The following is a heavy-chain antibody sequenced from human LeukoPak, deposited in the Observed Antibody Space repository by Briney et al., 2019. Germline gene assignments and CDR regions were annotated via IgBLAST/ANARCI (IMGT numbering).Heavy chain of an antibody. J-gene: IGHJ6*03. CDR2: IKQDGSQE. CDR3: ARVHVDIVVVPAARFTYYYYMDV. Sequence: GGSLRLSCAASAFTFSSYWMTWVRQPPGRGLEWVADIKQDGSQEYYVDSVKGRFTISRDNAKNSLYLQMNSLRAEDTAVYYCARVHVDIVVVPAARFTYYYYMDVWGKGTTVTISS. V-gene: IGHV3-7*01. CDR1: AFTFSSYW. D-gene: IGHD2-2*01.